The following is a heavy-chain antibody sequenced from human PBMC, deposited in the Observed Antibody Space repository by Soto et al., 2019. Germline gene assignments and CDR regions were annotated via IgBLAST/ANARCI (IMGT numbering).Heavy chain of an antibody. CDR2: ISGTGSNI. CDR3: AKEGPSSGWYEFDF. J-gene: IGHJ4*02. Sequence: LRLSFAASGFTVTRCVMAWVRRAPGKGLEWVSTISGTGSNIYYADSVKGRFTISRDSSKKNVYSQMNSLRVDDTAVYYCAKEGPSSGWYEFDFWGQGALVTVSS. V-gene: IGHV3-23*01. D-gene: IGHD6-19*01. CDR1: GFTVTRCV.